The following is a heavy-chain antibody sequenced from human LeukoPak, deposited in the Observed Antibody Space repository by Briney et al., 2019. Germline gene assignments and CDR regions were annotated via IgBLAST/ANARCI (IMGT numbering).Heavy chain of an antibody. D-gene: IGHD6-19*01. Sequence: GGSLRLSCAASGFTFRDYNMNWVRQTPGKGLEWVSSTSESGTYIYYADSVKGRFTISRDNAKNSLYLQMNSLRADDTAVYYCARDSIAVSGLPDYWGQGTLVTVSS. CDR3: ARDSIAVSGLPDY. CDR1: GFTFRDYN. V-gene: IGHV3-21*01. J-gene: IGHJ4*02. CDR2: TSESGTYI.